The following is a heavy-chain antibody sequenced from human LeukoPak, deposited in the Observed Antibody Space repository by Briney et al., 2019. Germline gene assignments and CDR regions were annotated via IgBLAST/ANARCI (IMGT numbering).Heavy chain of an antibody. CDR2: IYYSGST. J-gene: IGHJ4*02. CDR1: GGSISSYY. V-gene: IGHV4-59*08. CDR3: ARHFGDAYKRSFDF. Sequence: SETLSLTCTVSGGSISSYYWGWLRQPPGKGLEWIGYIYYSGSTNYNPSLKSRVTISVDTSKNQFSLKLRSVTAADTALYYCARHFGDAYKRSFDFWGQGTPVTVSS. D-gene: IGHD5-24*01.